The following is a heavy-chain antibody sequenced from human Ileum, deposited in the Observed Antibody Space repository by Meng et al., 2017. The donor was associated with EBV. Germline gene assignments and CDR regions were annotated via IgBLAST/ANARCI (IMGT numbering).Heavy chain of an antibody. CDR2: FYEGTT. V-gene: IGHV4-59*01. CDR1: WCSISGNY. Sequence: VHLQESGPVLGEPSGTPARSCDVSWCSISGNYWSWTRQSPGKGLEWIGFFYEGTTNYNPALKSRVTIAAGPANNQISLRLSSVTSADTAVYYCAKGGQWDPLDSWGRGILVTVSS. D-gene: IGHD1-26*01. CDR3: AKGGQWDPLDS. J-gene: IGHJ4*02.